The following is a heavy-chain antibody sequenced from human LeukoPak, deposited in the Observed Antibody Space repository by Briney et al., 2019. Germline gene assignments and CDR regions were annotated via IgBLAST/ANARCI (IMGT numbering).Heavy chain of an antibody. CDR1: GFTFDDYA. CDR2: ISGSGGST. J-gene: IGHJ4*02. D-gene: IGHD3-22*01. Sequence: PGGSLRLSCAASGFTFDDYAMHWVRQAPGKGLEWVSAISGSGGSTYYADSVKGRFTISRDNSKNTLYLQMNSLRAEDTAVYYCAKDRITMIVVVLDYWGQGTLVTVSS. CDR3: AKDRITMIVVVLDY. V-gene: IGHV3-23*01.